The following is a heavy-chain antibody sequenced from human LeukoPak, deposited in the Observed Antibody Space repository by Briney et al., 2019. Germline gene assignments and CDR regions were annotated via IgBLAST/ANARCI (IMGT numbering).Heavy chain of an antibody. Sequence: GGSLRLSCAASGFTLSRYGMHWVRQAPGKGLEWVAVIWNDGRNKYYADSVKGRFTISRDNSKNTVYLQMNSLRAEDTAVYHCARDKDVYFDYWGQGTLVTVSS. J-gene: IGHJ4*02. CDR2: IWNDGRNK. CDR3: ARDKDVYFDY. CDR1: GFTLSRYG. V-gene: IGHV3-33*01.